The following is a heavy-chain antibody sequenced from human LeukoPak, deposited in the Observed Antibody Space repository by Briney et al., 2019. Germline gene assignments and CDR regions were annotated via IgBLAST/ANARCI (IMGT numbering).Heavy chain of an antibody. Sequence: ASVKVSCKASGYTFTSYGISWVRQALGQGLEWMGWISAYNGNTNYAQKLQGRVTMTTDTSTSTAYMELRSLRSDDTAVYYCARVRYDFWSGYDLFDYWGQGTLVTVSS. CDR1: GYTFTSYG. CDR2: ISAYNGNT. D-gene: IGHD3-3*01. CDR3: ARVRYDFWSGYDLFDY. J-gene: IGHJ4*02. V-gene: IGHV1-18*01.